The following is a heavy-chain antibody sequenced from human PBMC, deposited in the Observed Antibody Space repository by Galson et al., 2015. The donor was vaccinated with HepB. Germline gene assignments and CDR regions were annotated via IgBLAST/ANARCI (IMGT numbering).Heavy chain of an antibody. J-gene: IGHJ6*02. Sequence: SLRLSCAASGFTFSSYAMHWVRQAPGKGLEWVAVISYDGSNKYYADSVKGRFTISRDNSENTLYLQMNSLRAEDTAVYYCARDRRMGWFGDNTSSMDVWGQGTTVTVSS. D-gene: IGHD3-10*01. CDR3: ARDRRMGWFGDNTSSMDV. CDR1: GFTFSSYA. CDR2: ISYDGSNK. V-gene: IGHV3-30-3*01.